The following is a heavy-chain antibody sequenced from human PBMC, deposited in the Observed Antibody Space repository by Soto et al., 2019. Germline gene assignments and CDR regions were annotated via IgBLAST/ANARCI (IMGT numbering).Heavy chain of an antibody. V-gene: IGHV4-39*01. CDR1: SGSISSTTYY. J-gene: IGHJ4*02. D-gene: IGHD1-26*01. CDR3: ARHRRSGTYYDGNYF. CDR2: IYYSGSP. Sequence: SETLSLTCIVSSGSISSTTYYWGWIRQPPGKGLEWIGSIYYSGSPSYNPSLKSRVTISVDASKDQFSLRLSSVTAADTGVYYCARHRRSGTYYDGNYFWGQGALVIGSS.